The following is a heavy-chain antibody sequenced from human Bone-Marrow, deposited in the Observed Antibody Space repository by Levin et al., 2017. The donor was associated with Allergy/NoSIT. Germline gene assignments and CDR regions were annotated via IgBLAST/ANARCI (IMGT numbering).Heavy chain of an antibody. V-gene: IGHV3-21*06. CDR1: GFTFSTYA. CDR2: ISSSGDYL. Sequence: GESLKISCEASGFTFSTYAMNWVRQAPGKGLQWVAFISSSGDYLYYADSVKGRFTISRDNAKNSLYLQMKTLRAEDTALYYCATVNYDYYYGMDIWGQGSTVTVSS. J-gene: IGHJ6*02. CDR3: ATVNYDYYYGMDI.